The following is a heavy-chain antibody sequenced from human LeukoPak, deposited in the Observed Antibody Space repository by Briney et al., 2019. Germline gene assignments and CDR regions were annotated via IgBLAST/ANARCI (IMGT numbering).Heavy chain of an antibody. CDR2: ISAYNGNT. CDR3: AREDGALRYFDWLPARGDYYYYYMDV. D-gene: IGHD3-9*01. V-gene: IGHV1-18*01. Sequence: ASVKVSCKASGYTFTNYGISWVRQAPGQGLEWMGWISAYNGNTNYAQKLQGRVTMTTDTSTSTAYMELRSLRSDDTAVYYCAREDGALRYFDWLPARGDYYYYYMDVWGKGTTVTVSS. CDR1: GYTFTNYG. J-gene: IGHJ6*03.